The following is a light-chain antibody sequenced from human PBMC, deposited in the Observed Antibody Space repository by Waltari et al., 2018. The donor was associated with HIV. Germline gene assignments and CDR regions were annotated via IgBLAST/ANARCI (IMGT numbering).Light chain of an antibody. CDR2: GAF. Sequence: EIVMTQSPATLSVSPGERSTLSCRASPSICSRLAWYQQKPGQAPRLLIYGAFTRATGIPARISGSGSGTDFTLTISSLQSEDVAVYYCQQYNSWPTYTFGQGNKLEIK. J-gene: IGKJ2*01. V-gene: IGKV3-15*01. CDR1: PSICSR. CDR3: QQYNSWPTYT.